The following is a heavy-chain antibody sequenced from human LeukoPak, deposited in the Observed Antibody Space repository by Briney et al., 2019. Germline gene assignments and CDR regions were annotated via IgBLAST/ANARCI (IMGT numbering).Heavy chain of an antibody. V-gene: IGHV4-34*01. CDR1: GGSLSGYY. CDR3: ARLSRITLIVVAAEAFDI. CDR2: INHSGST. Sequence: SETLSLTCAVYGGSLSGYYWSWIRQPPGKGLEWIGEINHSGSTSNNPSLKSRVTISVDTSQNQFSLKLSPVTAADTAVYYCARLSRITLIVVAAEAFDIWGQGTMVTVSS. J-gene: IGHJ3*02. D-gene: IGHD3-22*01.